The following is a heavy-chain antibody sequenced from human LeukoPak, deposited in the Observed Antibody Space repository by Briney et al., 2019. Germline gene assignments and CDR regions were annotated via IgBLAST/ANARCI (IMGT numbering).Heavy chain of an antibody. CDR2: INPNSGGT. Sequence: ASVTVSCKASGYTLTGYYMHWVRQAPGQGLEWVGWINPNSGGTNYAQKFQGRVTMTRDTSISTAYMELSRRRSDDTAVYYCARAPLWGYCSGGSCYSLYNWFDPWGQGTLVTVSS. D-gene: IGHD2-15*01. J-gene: IGHJ5*02. CDR3: ARAPLWGYCSGGSCYSLYNWFDP. V-gene: IGHV1-2*02. CDR1: GYTLTGYY.